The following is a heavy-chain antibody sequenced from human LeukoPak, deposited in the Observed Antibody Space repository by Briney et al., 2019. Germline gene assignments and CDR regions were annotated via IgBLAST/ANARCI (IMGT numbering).Heavy chain of an antibody. J-gene: IGHJ4*02. CDR1: GGTFSSYA. CDR3: ARDVINGYSYGY. Sequence: GASVKVSCKASGGTFSSYAISWVRQAPGQGLEWMGGIIPIFGTANYAQKFQGRVTITADKSTSTAYMELSSLRSEDTAVYYCARDVINGYSYGYWGQGTLVTVSS. CDR2: IIPIFGTA. D-gene: IGHD5-18*01. V-gene: IGHV1-69*06.